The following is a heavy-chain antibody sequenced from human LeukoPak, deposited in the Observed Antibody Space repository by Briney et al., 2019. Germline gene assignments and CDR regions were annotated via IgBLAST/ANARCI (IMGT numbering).Heavy chain of an antibody. J-gene: IGHJ4*02. CDR1: GFTVSSNY. CDR3: ARDSYCSSTSCNFDY. CDR2: IYSGGST. V-gene: IGHV3-53*04. Sequence: GGSLRLSCAASGFTVSSNYMSWVRQAPGKGLEWVSVIYSGGSTYYADSVKGRLTISRHNSKNTLYLQMNSLRAEDTAVYYCARDSYCSSTSCNFDYWGQGTLVTVSS. D-gene: IGHD2-2*01.